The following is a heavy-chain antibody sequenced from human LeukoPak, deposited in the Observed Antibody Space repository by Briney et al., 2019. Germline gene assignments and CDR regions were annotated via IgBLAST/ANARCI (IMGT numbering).Heavy chain of an antibody. J-gene: IGHJ6*02. CDR3: ARVPLRGYYYYYGMDV. CDR1: GGSISSYY. Sequence: PSETLSLTCTVSGGSISSYYWSWIRQPPGKGLEWIGEINHSGSTNYNPSLKSRVTISVDTSKNQFSLKLSSVTAADTAVYYCARVPLRGYYYYYGMDVWGQGTTVTVSS. CDR2: INHSGST. V-gene: IGHV4-34*01.